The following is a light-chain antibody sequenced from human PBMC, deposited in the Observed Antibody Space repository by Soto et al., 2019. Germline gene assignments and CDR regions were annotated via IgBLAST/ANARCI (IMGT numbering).Light chain of an antibody. V-gene: IGKV3-20*01. CDR2: GAS. CDR1: QSVTDNY. Sequence: EIVLTQSPATLSLSPGERATLSCRASQSVTDNYLAWYQQKPGQAPRLVISGASSRTSGIPDRFSASGSGTDFTLTISRLEPEDFAVYYCQQLTNFRFTFGQGTKLDIK. J-gene: IGKJ2*01. CDR3: QQLTNFRFT.